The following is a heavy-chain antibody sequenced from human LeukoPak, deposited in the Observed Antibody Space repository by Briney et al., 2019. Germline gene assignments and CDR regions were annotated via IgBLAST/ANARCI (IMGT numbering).Heavy chain of an antibody. CDR1: GGTFSSYA. CDR3: ARSGDYVSEFDY. Sequence: SVKVSCKASGGTFSSYAISWVRQAPGQGLEWMGGIIPIFGTANYAQKLQGRVTMTTDTSTSTAYMELRSLRSDDTAVYYCARSGDYVSEFDYWGQGTLVTVSS. J-gene: IGHJ4*02. V-gene: IGHV1-69*05. D-gene: IGHD4-17*01. CDR2: IIPIFGTA.